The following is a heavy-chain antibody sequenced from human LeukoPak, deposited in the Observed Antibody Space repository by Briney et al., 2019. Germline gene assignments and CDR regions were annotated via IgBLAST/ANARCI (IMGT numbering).Heavy chain of an antibody. CDR3: ARHRRGIRSGTNRGAFDI. Sequence: PSETLSLTCTVSGGSISSSSYFWAWIRQPAGKGLEWIGRIYTSGSTNYNPSLKSRVTMSVDTSKNQFSLKLSSVTAADTAVYYCARHRRGIRSGTNRGAFDIWGQGTMVTVSS. J-gene: IGHJ3*02. V-gene: IGHV4-61*02. CDR1: GGSISSSSYF. D-gene: IGHD1-26*01. CDR2: IYTSGST.